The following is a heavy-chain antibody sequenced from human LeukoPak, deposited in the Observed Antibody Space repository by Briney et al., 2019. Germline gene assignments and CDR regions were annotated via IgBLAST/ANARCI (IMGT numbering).Heavy chain of an antibody. CDR3: ARSYCCGGSCYSRYYYYMDV. D-gene: IGHD2-15*01. CDR1: GYTFTSYD. CDR2: MNPNSGNT. V-gene: IGHV1-8*01. J-gene: IGHJ6*03. Sequence: ASVKVSCKASGYTFTSYDINWVRQATGQGLEWMGWMNPNSGNTGYAQKFQGRVTMTRNTSISTAYMELSSLRSEDTAVYYCARSYCCGGSCYSRYYYYMDVWGKGTTVTVSS.